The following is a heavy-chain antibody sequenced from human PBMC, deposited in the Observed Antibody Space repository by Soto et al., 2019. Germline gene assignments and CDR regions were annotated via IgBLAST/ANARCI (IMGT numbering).Heavy chain of an antibody. Sequence: SLRLSCAASGFTFDDYAMHWVRQAPGKGLEWVSGISWNSGSIGYADSVKGRFTISRDNAKNSLYLQMNSLRAEDTALYYCAKDLESSSTSCSSSFDYWGQGTLVTVSS. J-gene: IGHJ4*02. CDR2: ISWNSGSI. V-gene: IGHV3-9*01. CDR3: AKDLESSSTSCSSSFDY. CDR1: GFTFDDYA. D-gene: IGHD2-2*01.